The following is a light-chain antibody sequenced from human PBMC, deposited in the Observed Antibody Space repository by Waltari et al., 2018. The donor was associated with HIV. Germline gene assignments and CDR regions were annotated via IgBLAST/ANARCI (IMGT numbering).Light chain of an antibody. J-gene: IGLJ1*01. CDR1: ALPQQY. V-gene: IGLV3-25*03. CDR2: KDN. Sequence: SYELTQPPSVSVSPGQTARITCSGDALPQQYAYWYQQKPGQAPVLVIYKDNERPSGIPERFSGSSSGTTVTLTISGVQTEDEADYYCQSADSSGTYPDVFGTGTKVTVL. CDR3: QSADSSGTYPDV.